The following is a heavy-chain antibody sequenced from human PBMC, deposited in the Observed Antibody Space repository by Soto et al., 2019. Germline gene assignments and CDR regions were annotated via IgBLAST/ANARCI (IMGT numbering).Heavy chain of an antibody. CDR1: GYTFTSYY. D-gene: IGHD5-18*01. CDR2: INPSGGST. V-gene: IGHV1-46*01. CDR3: ARDREAYSYGYGWFDP. J-gene: IGHJ5*02. Sequence: GASVKVSFKASGYTFTSYYMHWVRQAPGQGLEWMGIINPSGGSTSYAQKFQGRVTMTRDTSTSTVYMELSSLRSEDTAVYYCARDREAYSYGYGWFDPWGQGTLVTVSS.